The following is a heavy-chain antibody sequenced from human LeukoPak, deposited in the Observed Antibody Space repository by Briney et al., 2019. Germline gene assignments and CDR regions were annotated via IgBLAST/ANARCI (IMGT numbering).Heavy chain of an antibody. CDR1: GFTFSNAW. V-gene: IGHV3-23*01. Sequence: GGSLRLSCAASGFTFSNAWMSWVRQAPGKGLEWVSTITGSGGSTYYADSVKGRFTISRDNSQNTLYLQMNSLRAEDTAVYYCAKAHVVVAATFDYWGQGTLVTVSS. J-gene: IGHJ4*02. CDR2: ITGSGGST. D-gene: IGHD2-15*01. CDR3: AKAHVVVAATFDY.